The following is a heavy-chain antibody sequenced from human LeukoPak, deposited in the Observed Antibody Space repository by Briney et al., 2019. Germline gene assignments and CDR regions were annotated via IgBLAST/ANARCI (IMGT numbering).Heavy chain of an antibody. J-gene: IGHJ4*02. V-gene: IGHV3-7*03. D-gene: IGHD1-26*01. CDR3: ARVFENKTKTYSGSYQPLGY. Sequence: GGSLRLSCAASGFTFSSYWMSWVRQAPGKGLEWVANIKQDGSEKYYVDSVKGRFTISRDNAKNSLYLQMNSLRAEDTAVYYCARVFENKTKTYSGSYQPLGYWGQGTLVTVSS. CDR1: GFTFSSYW. CDR2: IKQDGSEK.